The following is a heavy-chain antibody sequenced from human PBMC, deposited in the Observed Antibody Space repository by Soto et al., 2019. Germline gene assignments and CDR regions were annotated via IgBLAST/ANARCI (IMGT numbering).Heavy chain of an antibody. D-gene: IGHD3-10*01. V-gene: IGHV4-59*12. CDR3: ARDGSERPATY. J-gene: IGHJ4*02. CDR1: GGSISSYC. Sequence: SETLSLTCTVSGGSISSYCWSWIRQPPGKGLEWIGYIYYSGSTNYNPSLKSRVTISVDTSKNQFSLKLSSVTAADTAVYYCARDGSERPATYWGQGILVTVSS. CDR2: IYYSGST.